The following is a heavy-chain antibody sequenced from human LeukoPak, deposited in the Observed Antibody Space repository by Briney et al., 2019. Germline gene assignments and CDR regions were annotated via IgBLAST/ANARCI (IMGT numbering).Heavy chain of an antibody. CDR1: GGSISSSSYY. CDR2: IYYSGST. Sequence: SSETLSLTCTVSGGSISSSSYYWGWIRQPPRKGLEWIGSIYYSGSTYYNPSLKSRVTISVDTSKNQFSLKLSSVTAADTAVYYCARGRWIQLWSRESDWFDPWGQGTLVTVSS. V-gene: IGHV4-39*07. CDR3: ARGRWIQLWSRESDWFDP. D-gene: IGHD5-18*01. J-gene: IGHJ5*02.